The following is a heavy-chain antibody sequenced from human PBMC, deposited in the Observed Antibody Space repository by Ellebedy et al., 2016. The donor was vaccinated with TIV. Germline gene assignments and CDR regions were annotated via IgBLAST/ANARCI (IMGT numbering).Heavy chain of an antibody. D-gene: IGHD3-3*01. CDR3: ARDARSGYYKGTNNGMDV. CDR2: IHSSGMT. V-gene: IGHV4-30-4*01. CDR1: GASVSSDGYF. J-gene: IGHJ6*02. Sequence: SETLSLTCTVSGASVSSDGYFWTWIRQSPGKGLEWIGRIHSSGMTSYSPSLQSRISISLDTSKNKFSLKLSSVTAADTAVYYCARDARSGYYKGTNNGMDVWGQGTTVTVSS.